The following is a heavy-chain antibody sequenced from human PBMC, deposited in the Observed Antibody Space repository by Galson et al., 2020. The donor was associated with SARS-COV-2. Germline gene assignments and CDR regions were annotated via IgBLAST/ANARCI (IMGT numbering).Heavy chain of an antibody. CDR3: ARDYYDSSGYYYGFVQH. Sequence: SCAASGITFSSYAMHWVRQAPGKGLEWMAVISYDGSNKYYADSVKGRFTISRDKSKNTLYLQMNSLRAEDTAVYYCARDYYDSSGYYYGFVQHWGQGTLVTVSS. V-gene: IGHV3-30*04. D-gene: IGHD3-22*01. J-gene: IGHJ1*01. CDR2: ISYDGSNK. CDR1: GITFSSYA.